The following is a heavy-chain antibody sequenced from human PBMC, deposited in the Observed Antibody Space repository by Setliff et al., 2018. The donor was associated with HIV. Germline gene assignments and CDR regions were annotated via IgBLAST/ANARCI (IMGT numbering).Heavy chain of an antibody. V-gene: IGHV1-46*01. D-gene: IGHD1-26*01. Sequence: ASVKVSCKASGYTFTSYYMHWVRQAPGQGLEWMGIINPNGGSTSYAQKFQGRVTMTRDTSTSTVYMELSSLRPEDTAVYYCARLDSGSYYGLDVWGQGTTVTVSS. CDR2: INPNGGST. J-gene: IGHJ6*02. CDR1: GYTFTSYY. CDR3: ARLDSGSYYGLDV.